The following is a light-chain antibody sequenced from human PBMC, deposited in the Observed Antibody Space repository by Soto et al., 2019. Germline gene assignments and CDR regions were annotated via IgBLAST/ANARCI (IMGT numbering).Light chain of an antibody. J-gene: IGKJ4*01. CDR2: DAS. Sequence: IHLTQSPSSLSASLRDRVTITFRASQSITSWLAWYQQKPGKAPNLLIYDASSLQSGVPSRFSGSGSGTEFTLTISSLQPDDSATYYCQQYNSHDDIAFGRGTKVDIK. CDR3: QQYNSHDDIA. CDR1: QSITSW. V-gene: IGKV1-5*01.